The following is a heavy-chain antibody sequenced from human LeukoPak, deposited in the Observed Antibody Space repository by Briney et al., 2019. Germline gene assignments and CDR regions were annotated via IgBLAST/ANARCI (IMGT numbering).Heavy chain of an antibody. Sequence: PGGSLRLSCAASGFTFDDYAMHWVRQAPGEGLEWVSGISWNSGSIGYADSVKGRFTISRDNAKNSLYLQMNSLRAEDTALYYCAKDMNYGYSSGFDYWGQGTLVTVSS. V-gene: IGHV3-9*01. J-gene: IGHJ4*02. CDR1: GFTFDDYA. CDR2: ISWNSGSI. D-gene: IGHD6-25*01. CDR3: AKDMNYGYSSGFDY.